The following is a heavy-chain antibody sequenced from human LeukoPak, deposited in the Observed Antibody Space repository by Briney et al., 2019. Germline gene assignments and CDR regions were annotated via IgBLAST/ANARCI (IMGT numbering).Heavy chain of an antibody. CDR1: GYTFTSYD. CDR3: ARVGSSSWYVSFYYYYGMDV. V-gene: IGHV1-8*01. D-gene: IGHD6-13*01. CDR2: MNPNSGNT. Sequence: GASVKVSCKASGYTFTSYDINWVRQATGQGLEWMGWMNPNSGNTGYAQKFQGRVTMTRNISISTAYMELSSLRSEDTAVYYCARVGSSSWYVSFYYYYGMDVWGQGTTVTVSS. J-gene: IGHJ6*02.